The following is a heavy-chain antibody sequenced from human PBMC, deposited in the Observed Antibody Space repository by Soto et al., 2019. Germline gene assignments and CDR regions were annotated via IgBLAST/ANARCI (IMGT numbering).Heavy chain of an antibody. J-gene: IGHJ4*02. CDR2: ISYDGSNK. CDR3: AKDIRLRASGSREFFGGFDY. V-gene: IGHV3-30*18. Sequence: QVQVVESGGGVVQPGRSLRLSCAASGFTFSSYGVHWVHQAPGKGLEWVAVISYDGSNKYYADSVKGRFTISRDNSKNTLSLQMNSLRAEDTAVYYCAKDIRLRASGSREFFGGFDYWGQGALVTVSS. CDR1: GFTFSSYG. D-gene: IGHD3-16*01.